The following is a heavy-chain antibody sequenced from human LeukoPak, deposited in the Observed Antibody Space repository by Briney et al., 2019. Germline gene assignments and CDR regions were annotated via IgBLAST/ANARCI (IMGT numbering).Heavy chain of an antibody. V-gene: IGHV4-34*01. CDR1: GGSFSGYY. J-gene: IGHJ3*02. CDR2: INHSGST. D-gene: IGHD3-22*01. Sequence: PSETLSLTCAVYGGSFSGYYWSWIRQPPGKGLEWIGEINHSGSTNYNPSLKSRVTISVDTSKNQFSLKLSSVTAADTAVYYCALAPYYYDSSGPDAFDIWGQGTMVTVSP. CDR3: ALAPYYYDSSGPDAFDI.